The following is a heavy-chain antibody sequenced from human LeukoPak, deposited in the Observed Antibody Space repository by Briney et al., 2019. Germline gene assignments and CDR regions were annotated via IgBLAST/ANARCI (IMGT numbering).Heavy chain of an antibody. CDR1: VFTFSIYA. Sequence: GVSLRLSCAASVFTFSIYAMHCVRHARGEGLEYVSAISSNGDSTYYANSVKGRFTISRDNSKSTLYLQMDSLRVEHMAVFYWARGGGYSGYGQDDWGQGTLVT. CDR3: ARGGGYSGYGQDD. CDR2: ISSNGDST. J-gene: IGHJ4*02. D-gene: IGHD5-12*01. V-gene: IGHV3-64*01.